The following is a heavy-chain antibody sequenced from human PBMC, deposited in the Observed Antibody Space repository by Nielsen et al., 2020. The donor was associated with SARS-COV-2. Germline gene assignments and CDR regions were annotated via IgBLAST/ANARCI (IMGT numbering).Heavy chain of an antibody. J-gene: IGHJ4*02. V-gene: IGHV5-51*01. CDR2: IYPGDSDT. CDR3: ARTYSSSWSDY. Sequence: VRQMPGKGLEWMGIIYPGDSDTGYSPSFQGQVTISADKSISTAYLQWSSLKASDTAMYYCARTYSSSWSDYWGQGTLVTVSS. D-gene: IGHD6-13*01.